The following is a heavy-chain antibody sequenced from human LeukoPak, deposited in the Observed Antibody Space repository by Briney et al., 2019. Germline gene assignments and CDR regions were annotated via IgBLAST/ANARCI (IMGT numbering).Heavy chain of an antibody. Sequence: PSETLSLTCAVSGGSVSSAYWSWIRQPPGKRLERIGYIYYTGSSDYNPSLKSRVTISLDTSKNQFSLKLTSVTAAETALYYCARGSTGAYDIWGQGTMVTVSS. J-gene: IGHJ3*02. V-gene: IGHV4-59*02. CDR3: ARGSTGAYDI. CDR1: GGSVSSAY. CDR2: IYYTGSS.